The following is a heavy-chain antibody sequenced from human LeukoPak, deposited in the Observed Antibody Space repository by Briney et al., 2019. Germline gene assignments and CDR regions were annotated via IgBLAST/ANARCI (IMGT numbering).Heavy chain of an antibody. Sequence: ASVKVSCKASGGTFSSYAISWVRQATGQGLEWMGWMNRNNGKTGYTQKFQGRVTMTRNTSISTAYMELSSLRSEDTAVYYCARGGHYYDSSGYQGYYMDVWGKGTTVTVSS. V-gene: IGHV1-8*02. CDR3: ARGGHYYDSSGYQGYYMDV. D-gene: IGHD3-22*01. CDR2: MNRNNGKT. J-gene: IGHJ6*03. CDR1: GGTFSSYA.